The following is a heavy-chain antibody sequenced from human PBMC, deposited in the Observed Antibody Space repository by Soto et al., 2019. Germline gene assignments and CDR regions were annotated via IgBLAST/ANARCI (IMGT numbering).Heavy chain of an antibody. V-gene: IGHV4-61*08. Sequence: SETLSLTCTVSGGSVSSGGYFWSWIRQPPGKGLEWIGFIDYSGSTNYHPSLKSRVTISIDTSQSQFSLKLDSVTAADTAVYFCARYNVSGGSVDYWGQGALVTVSS. CDR3: ARYNVSGGSVDY. D-gene: IGHD3-10*01. CDR1: GGSVSSGGYF. CDR2: IDYSGST. J-gene: IGHJ4*02.